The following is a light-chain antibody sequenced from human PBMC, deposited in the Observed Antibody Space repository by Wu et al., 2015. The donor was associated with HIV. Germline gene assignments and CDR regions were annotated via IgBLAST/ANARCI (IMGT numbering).Light chain of an antibody. V-gene: IGKV3D-15*01. CDR1: QNVDNR. CDR3: QQYYFGPT. CDR2: GAS. J-gene: IGKJ4*01. Sequence: EVVLTQSPVAVSVSPGGRVTLSCRASQNVDNRLAWYQQRPGHSPRLLISGASTRAAGVADRVTGGGSGTVFTLTINSLEPEDIAIYFCQQYYFGPTFGGGTKIEIK.